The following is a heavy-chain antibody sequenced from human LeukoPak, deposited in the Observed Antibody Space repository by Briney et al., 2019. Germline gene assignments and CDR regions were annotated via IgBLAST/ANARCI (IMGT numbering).Heavy chain of an antibody. CDR2: ISSDGSSI. CDR1: GFTVRSYW. V-gene: IGHV3-74*03. D-gene: IGHD3/OR15-3a*01. Sequence: PVWSLGLSCEASGFTVRSYWMHWVRQAPGKGLVWVSRISSDGSSITYADSVKGRFTISRDNAKNTLYLLMNSLRAEDTAVYYCARDGPAYHWGQGTLVTVSS. CDR3: ARDGPAYH. J-gene: IGHJ5*02.